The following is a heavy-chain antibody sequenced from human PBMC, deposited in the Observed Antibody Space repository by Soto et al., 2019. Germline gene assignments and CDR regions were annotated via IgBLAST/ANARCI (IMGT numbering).Heavy chain of an antibody. CDR1: GGTFSSYA. CDR3: ARGAAGNYYYYGMDV. J-gene: IGHJ6*02. D-gene: IGHD6-13*01. Sequence: SVKVSCKASGGTFSSYAISWVRQAPGQGLEWMGGIIPIFGTANYAQKFQGRVTITADESTSTAYMELSSLRSEDTAVYYCARGAAGNYYYYGMDVWGQGTTVTVSS. V-gene: IGHV1-69*13. CDR2: IIPIFGTA.